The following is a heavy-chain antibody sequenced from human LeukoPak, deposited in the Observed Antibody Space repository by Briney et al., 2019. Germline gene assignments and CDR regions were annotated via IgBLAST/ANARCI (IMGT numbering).Heavy chain of an antibody. Sequence: SETLSLTCTVSGGSISSYYWSWIRQHPGKGLEWIGYIYYSGSTYYNPSLKSRVTISVDTSKNQFSLKLSSVTAADTAVYYCARAAVAIVVVPAAVEFDYWGQGTLVTVSS. CDR1: GGSISSYY. CDR2: IYYSGST. CDR3: ARAAVAIVVVPAAVEFDY. D-gene: IGHD2-2*01. J-gene: IGHJ4*02. V-gene: IGHV4-59*06.